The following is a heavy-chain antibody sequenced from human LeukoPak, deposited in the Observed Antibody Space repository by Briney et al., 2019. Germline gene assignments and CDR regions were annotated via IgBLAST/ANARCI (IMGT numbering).Heavy chain of an antibody. CDR3: ARGGGADISLKYYYYMDV. D-gene: IGHD3-9*01. J-gene: IGHJ6*03. V-gene: IGHV1-2*02. Sequence: GASVKVSCKASGYTFTGYYMHWVRQAPGQGLEWMGWINPNSGGTNYAQKFQGRVTMTRDTSISTAYMELSRLRSEDTAVYYCARGGGADISLKYYYYMDVWGKGTTVTVSS. CDR2: INPNSGGT. CDR1: GYTFTGYY.